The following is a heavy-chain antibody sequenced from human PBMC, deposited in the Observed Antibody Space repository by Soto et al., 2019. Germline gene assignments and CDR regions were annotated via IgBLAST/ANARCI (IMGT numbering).Heavy chain of an antibody. Sequence: QVQVVQSGDEVKKPGASVKVSCKASGYTFTNYGFSWVRQAPGQGLEWMGWISGYNGNTKYAEKFQGRVTMTTDTSTSTAQLELRSLRSDDTAVYYCAREGQAPYYYYGMAVWGQGTAVTVSS. CDR1: GYTFTNYG. J-gene: IGHJ6*02. CDR3: AREGQAPYYYYGMAV. CDR2: ISGYNGNT. V-gene: IGHV1-18*01.